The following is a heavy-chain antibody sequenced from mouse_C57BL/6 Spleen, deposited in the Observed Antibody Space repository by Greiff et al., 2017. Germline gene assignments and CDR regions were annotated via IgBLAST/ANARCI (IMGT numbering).Heavy chain of an antibody. CDR1: GYTFTDYY. D-gene: IGHD2-1*01. Sequence: VQLKQSGPELVKPGASVKISCKASGYTFTDYYMNWVKQSHGKSLEWIGDINPNNGGTSYNQKFKGKATLTVDKSSSTAYMELRSLTSADSAVYYCAVYYGNSPNFDYWGQGTTLTVSS. V-gene: IGHV1-26*01. CDR2: INPNNGGT. CDR3: AVYYGNSPNFDY. J-gene: IGHJ2*01.